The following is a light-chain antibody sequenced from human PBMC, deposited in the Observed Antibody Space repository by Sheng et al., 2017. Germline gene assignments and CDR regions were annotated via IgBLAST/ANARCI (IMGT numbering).Light chain of an antibody. Sequence: QSALTQPASVSGSPGQSITISCTGTSSDVGSYNLVSWYQHHPGKAPKLMIYEVSKRPSGVSNRFSGSKSGNTASLTISGLQAADEADYYCATWDDSLSGLFGGGTKLTVV. J-gene: IGLJ2*01. CDR2: EVS. V-gene: IGLV2-23*02. CDR1: SSDVGSYNL. CDR3: ATWDDSLSGL.